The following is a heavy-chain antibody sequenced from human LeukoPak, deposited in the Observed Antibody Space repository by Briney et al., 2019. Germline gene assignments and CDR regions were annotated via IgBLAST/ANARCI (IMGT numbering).Heavy chain of an antibody. J-gene: IGHJ4*02. V-gene: IGHV1-69*13. CDR2: IIPIFGTA. CDR3: LTLAPPELRTTGPNGDY. CDR1: GGTFSSYA. Sequence: SVKVSCKASGGTFSSYAISWVRQAPGQGLEWMGGIIPIFGTANYAQKFQGRVTITADESTSTAYMELSSLRSEDTAVYYCLTLAPPELRTTGPNGDYWGQGTLVTVSS. D-gene: IGHD1-1*01.